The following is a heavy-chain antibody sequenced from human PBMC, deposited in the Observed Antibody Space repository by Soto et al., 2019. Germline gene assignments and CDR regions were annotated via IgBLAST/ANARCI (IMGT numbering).Heavy chain of an antibody. CDR3: ARSIAVAGDYYYYYYMDV. Sequence: SDTLSLTCTVSGGSISIYYWSWIRQPPGKGLEWIGYIYYSGSTNYNPSLKSRVTISVDTSKNQFSLKLSSVTAADTAVYYCARSIAVAGDYYYYYYMDVWGKGTTVTVSS. D-gene: IGHD6-19*01. V-gene: IGHV4-59*08. J-gene: IGHJ6*03. CDR1: GGSISIYY. CDR2: IYYSGST.